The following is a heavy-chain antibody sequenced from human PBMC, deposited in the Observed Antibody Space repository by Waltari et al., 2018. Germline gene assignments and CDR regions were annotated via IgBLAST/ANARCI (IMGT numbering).Heavy chain of an antibody. V-gene: IGHV4-59*01. CDR1: GGSISSYY. CDR3: ARDRGGYFDY. CDR2: IYYSGST. Sequence: QVQLQESGPGLVKPSETLSLTCTVSGGSISSYYWRWIRQPPGKGLEWIGYIYYSGSTNYNPSLKSRVTISVDTSKNQFSLKLSSVTAADTAVYYCARDRGGYFDYWGQGTLVTVSS. J-gene: IGHJ4*02.